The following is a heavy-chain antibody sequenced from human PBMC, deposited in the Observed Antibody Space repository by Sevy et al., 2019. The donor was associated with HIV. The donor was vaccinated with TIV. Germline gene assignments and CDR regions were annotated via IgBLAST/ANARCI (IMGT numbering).Heavy chain of an antibody. V-gene: IGHV3-9*01. Sequence: GGSLRLSCAASGFTFDDYAMHWVRQAPGKGLEWVSGISWNSGSIGYADSVKGRFTISRDNAKNSLYLQMNSLRAEDTAVYYCAKVERWSLCSSHWGQGTMVTVSS. J-gene: IGHJ3*01. CDR1: GFTFDDYA. D-gene: IGHD6-13*01. CDR3: AKVERWSLCSSH. CDR2: ISWNSGSI.